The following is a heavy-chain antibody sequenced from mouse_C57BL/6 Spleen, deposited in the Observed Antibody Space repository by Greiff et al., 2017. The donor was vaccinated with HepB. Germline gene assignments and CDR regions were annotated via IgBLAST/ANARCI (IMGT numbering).Heavy chain of an antibody. V-gene: IGHV3-6*01. CDR2: ISYDGSN. D-gene: IGHD2-3*01. Sequence: EVKLMESGPGLVKPSQSLSLTCSVTGYSITSGYYWNWIRQFPGNKLEWMGYISYDGSNNYNPSLKNRISITRDTSKNQFFLKLNSVTTEDTATYYCARERDGYSFDYWGQGTTLTVSS. CDR1: GYSITSGYY. J-gene: IGHJ2*01. CDR3: ARERDGYSFDY.